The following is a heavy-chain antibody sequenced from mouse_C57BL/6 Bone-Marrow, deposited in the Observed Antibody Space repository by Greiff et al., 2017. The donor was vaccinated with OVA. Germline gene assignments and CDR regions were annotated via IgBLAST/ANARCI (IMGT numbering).Heavy chain of an antibody. Sequence: LVESVAELVRPGASVTLSCTASGFNIKNTYMHWVKQRPEQGLEWIGRIDPANGNTKYAPKVQGKATITADASSNTAYLQLSSLTSEDTAIYYCASRGGYYAWYVDVWGTGTTVTVSS. V-gene: IGHV14-3*01. J-gene: IGHJ1*03. CDR2: IDPANGNT. CDR1: GFNIKNTY. CDR3: ASRGGYYAWYVDV. D-gene: IGHD2-3*01.